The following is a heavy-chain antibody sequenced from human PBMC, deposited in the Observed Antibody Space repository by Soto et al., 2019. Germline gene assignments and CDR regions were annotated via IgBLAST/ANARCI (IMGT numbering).Heavy chain of an antibody. CDR2: ISGSGDST. V-gene: IGHV3-23*01. CDR3: ARGRGSGSPDNWFDP. Sequence: GGSLRLSCAASGFTFSFYAMTWVRQAPGKGLEWVSIISGSGDSTLYADSVKGRFTISRDNSKNTLYLQMNSLRVEDTAVYYCARGRGSGSPDNWFDPWGQGTLVTVSS. CDR1: GFTFSFYA. J-gene: IGHJ5*02. D-gene: IGHD3-10*01.